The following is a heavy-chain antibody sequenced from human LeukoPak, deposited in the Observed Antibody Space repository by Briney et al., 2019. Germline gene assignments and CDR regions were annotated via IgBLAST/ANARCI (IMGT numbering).Heavy chain of an antibody. V-gene: IGHV3-66*01. D-gene: IGHD3-22*01. CDR1: GFTVSNNY. Sequence: PGGSLRLSCAASGFTVSNNYMSWVRQAPGKGLEWVSVIYSGGRTDYADSVEGRFTLSRDNSKNTLYLQMNSLRAEDTAVYYCAKVGGGDPYYYDSSGYYPYFDYWGQGTLVTVSS. J-gene: IGHJ4*02. CDR3: AKVGGGDPYYYDSSGYYPYFDY. CDR2: IYSGGRT.